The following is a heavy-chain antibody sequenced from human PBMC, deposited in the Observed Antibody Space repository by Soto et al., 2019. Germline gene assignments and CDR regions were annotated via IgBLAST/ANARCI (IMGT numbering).Heavy chain of an antibody. J-gene: IGHJ5*02. CDR3: AEGERRYNWFDP. CDR1: GGTFSSYA. V-gene: IGHV1-69*01. CDR2: ISPIFGTA. Sequence: QVQLVQSGAEGKKPGSSVKVSSKASGGTFSSYAISWVRQAPGNGPEWMGGISPIFGTATYAQKFQGRVTITADESTSRASMAMSSLRSADTAVYYCAEGERRYNWFDPGGQVTVVTVSS. D-gene: IGHD1-26*01.